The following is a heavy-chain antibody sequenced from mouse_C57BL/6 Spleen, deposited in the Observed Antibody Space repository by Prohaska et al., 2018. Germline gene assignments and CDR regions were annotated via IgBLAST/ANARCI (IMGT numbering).Heavy chain of an antibody. J-gene: IGHJ2*01. CDR1: GFTFSNYW. V-gene: IGHV6-3*01. Sequence: EVKLEESGGCLVQPGGSMKLSCVASGFTFSNYWMNWVRQSPEKGLEWVAQIRLKSDNYATHYAESVKGRFTISRDDSKSSVYLQMNNLRAEDTGIYYCTGSVYSNYEDYWGQGTTLTVSS. CDR3: TGSVYSNYEDY. D-gene: IGHD2-5*01. CDR2: IRLKSDNYAT.